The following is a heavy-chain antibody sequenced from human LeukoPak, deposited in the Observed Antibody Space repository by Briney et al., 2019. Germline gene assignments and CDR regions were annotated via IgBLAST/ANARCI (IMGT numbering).Heavy chain of an antibody. CDR1: GFTFDDYG. D-gene: IGHD3-22*01. V-gene: IGHV3-20*04. CDR2: INWNGGST. Sequence: PGGSLRLSCAASGFTFDDYGMSWVRQAPGKGLEWVSGINWNGGSTGYADSVKGRFTISRDNAKNSLYLQMNSLRAEDTALYYCARAAKYYYDSSGYYPDAFDIWGQGTMVTVSS. CDR3: ARAAKYYYDSSGYYPDAFDI. J-gene: IGHJ3*02.